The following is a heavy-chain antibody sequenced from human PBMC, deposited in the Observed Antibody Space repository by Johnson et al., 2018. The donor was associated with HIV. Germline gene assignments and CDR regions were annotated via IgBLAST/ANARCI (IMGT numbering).Heavy chain of an antibody. D-gene: IGHD1-14*01. CDR1: GLTFRNAW. V-gene: IGHV3-15*01. J-gene: IGHJ3*02. Sequence: VQLVESGGGVVQPGRSLRLSCAASGLTFRNAWMSWVRQAPGKGLEWVGRIKTKTDGGTTDYAAPVKGRFTISRDDSKNTLNMQMNSLKTEDTAVYYCTTDYHVVFGSFDIWGQGTMVTVSS. CDR3: TTDYHVVFGSFDI. CDR2: IKTKTDGGTT.